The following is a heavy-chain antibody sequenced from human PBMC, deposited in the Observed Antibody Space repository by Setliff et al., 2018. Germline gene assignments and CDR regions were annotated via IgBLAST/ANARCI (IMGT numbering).Heavy chain of an antibody. Sequence: PSETLSLTCAVSGAAISTYHWSWLRQPPGKGLEWIGYVSYGGSTKYNPSLESRVTISLDAPKNQFSLKLTSVTAADTAVYYCARTGTTYYYSCMDVRGKGTTVTVSS. CDR2: VSYGGST. CDR1: GAAISTYH. V-gene: IGHV4-59*08. D-gene: IGHD3-22*01. CDR3: ARTGTTYYYSCMDV. J-gene: IGHJ6*03.